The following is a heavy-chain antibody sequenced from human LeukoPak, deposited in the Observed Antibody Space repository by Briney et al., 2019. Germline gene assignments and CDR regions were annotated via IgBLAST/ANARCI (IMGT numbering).Heavy chain of an antibody. CDR3: AKDIYYYDSSGYPYYFDY. CDR1: GFTFSSYS. V-gene: IGHV3-48*01. J-gene: IGHJ4*02. D-gene: IGHD3-22*01. Sequence: GGSLRLSCAASGFTFSSYSMNWVRQAPGKGLEWVSYISSSSSTIYYADSVKGRFTISRDNSKNTLYLQMNSLRAEDTAVYYCAKDIYYYDSSGYPYYFDYWGQGTLVTVSS. CDR2: ISSSSSTI.